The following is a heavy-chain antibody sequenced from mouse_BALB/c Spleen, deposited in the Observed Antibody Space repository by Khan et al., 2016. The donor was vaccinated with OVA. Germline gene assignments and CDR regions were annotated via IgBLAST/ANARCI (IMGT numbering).Heavy chain of an antibody. D-gene: IGHD1-1*01. V-gene: IGHV3-6*02. CDR2: ISYDGSN. Sequence: EVQLQESGPGLVKPSQSLSLTCSVTGYSITSGYRWNWIRQFPGSKLEWMGYISYDGSNSYNPSLKNRISITRDTSKNQFFLMLNSVTTEDTATCYCARGGAVVPYWYFDVWGAGTTVTVSS. J-gene: IGHJ1*01. CDR1: GYSITSGYR. CDR3: ARGGAVVPYWYFDV.